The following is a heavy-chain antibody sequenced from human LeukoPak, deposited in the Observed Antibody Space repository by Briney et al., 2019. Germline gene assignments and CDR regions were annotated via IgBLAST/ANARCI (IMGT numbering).Heavy chain of an antibody. Sequence: SGGSLRLSCAASGFTFSDYYMSWIRQAPGKGLEWVSYISSSGSTIYYADSVKGRFTISRDNAKNSLYLQMNSLRAEDTAVYYCATPPKGDSSGYYGLSAFDIWGQGTMVTVSS. CDR2: ISSSGSTI. CDR1: GFTFSDYY. J-gene: IGHJ3*02. D-gene: IGHD3-22*01. V-gene: IGHV3-11*04. CDR3: ATPPKGDSSGYYGLSAFDI.